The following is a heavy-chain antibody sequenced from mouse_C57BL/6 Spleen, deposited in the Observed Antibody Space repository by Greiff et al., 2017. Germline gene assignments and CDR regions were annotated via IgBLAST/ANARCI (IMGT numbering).Heavy chain of an antibody. J-gene: IGHJ4*01. Sequence: EVKLVESGGGLVQPGGSLSLSCAASGFTFTDYYMSWVRLPPGKALEWLGFFRNKANGYTPEYRASVKGRFTISRDNSQSILFLQMNALRAEDSSTYYCAIYYYGSSGYAMDYWGQGTSVTVSS. V-gene: IGHV7-3*01. CDR2: FRNKANGYTP. CDR1: GFTFTDYY. D-gene: IGHD1-1*01. CDR3: AIYYYGSSGYAMDY.